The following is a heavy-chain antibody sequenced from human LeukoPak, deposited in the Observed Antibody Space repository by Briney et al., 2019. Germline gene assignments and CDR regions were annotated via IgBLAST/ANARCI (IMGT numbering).Heavy chain of an antibody. CDR3: VRGQAMADF. CDR2: ITGSGDTT. V-gene: IGHV3-23*01. CDR1: GFTFSSYS. D-gene: IGHD3-3*01. J-gene: IGHJ4*02. Sequence: PGGSLRLSCAASGFTFSSYSMNWVRQAPGKGLEWVSSITGSGDTTYHAESLKGRFSIFRDNSKNTLYLHMNSLRGNDTAVYYCVRGQAMADFWGQGTLVTVSS.